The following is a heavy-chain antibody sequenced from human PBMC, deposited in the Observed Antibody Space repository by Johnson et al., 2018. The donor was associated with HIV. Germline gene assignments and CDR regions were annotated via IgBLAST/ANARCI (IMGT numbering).Heavy chain of an antibody. J-gene: IGHJ3*02. Sequence: QVQLVESGGGLVQPGGSLRLSCVASGFSFSSFAMHWVRQAPGKGLQWVVVMSFDETNSYDSDSVDVKGRFTISRDNSTNTLYLQMNSLRPEDMAVYYCARDGTTGPSGDAFDIWGQGTMVTVSS. CDR1: GFSFSSFA. CDR3: ARDGTTGPSGDAFDI. V-gene: IGHV3-30-3*01. D-gene: IGHD1-14*01. CDR2: MSFDETNS.